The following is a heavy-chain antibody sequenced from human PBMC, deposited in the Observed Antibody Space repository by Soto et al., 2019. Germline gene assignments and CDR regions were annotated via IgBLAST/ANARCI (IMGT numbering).Heavy chain of an antibody. V-gene: IGHV2-5*02. D-gene: IGHD3-3*01. CDR2: IYWDDDK. Sequence: QITLKESGPTVVKPTETLTLTCTFSGFSLTTSGVGVGWVRQSPGKAPQWLAPIYWDDDKRYSTSLNSRLTITKDTSKNQAVLTMANVDPADTATYYCAHRVLRTVFGLVTTTAVYFDFWGPGTPVVVSS. J-gene: IGHJ4*02. CDR3: AHRVLRTVFGLVTTTAVYFDF. CDR1: GFSLTTSGVG.